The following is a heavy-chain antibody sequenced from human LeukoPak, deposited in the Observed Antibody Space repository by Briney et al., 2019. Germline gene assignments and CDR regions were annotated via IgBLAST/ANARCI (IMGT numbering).Heavy chain of an antibody. CDR2: MNPNSGST. D-gene: IGHD4-11*01. V-gene: IGHV1-8*01. J-gene: IGHJ5*02. Sequence: GASVKVSCKASGYTFTSYDINWVRQATGQGLEWMGWMNPNSGSTGYAQKFQGRVTMTRNTSISTAYMELSSLRSEDTAVYYCARLYSNVNWFDPWGQGTLVTVSS. CDR3: ARLYSNVNWFDP. CDR1: GYTFTSYD.